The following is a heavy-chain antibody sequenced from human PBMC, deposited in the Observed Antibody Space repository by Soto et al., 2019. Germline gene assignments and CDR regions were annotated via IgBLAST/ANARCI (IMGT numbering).Heavy chain of an antibody. CDR2: INPNSGGT. V-gene: IGHV1-2*02. CDR1: GYTFTDYY. CDR3: ARKLELRGSYYYYYDMDV. D-gene: IGHD1-7*01. J-gene: IGHJ6*02. Sequence: ASAKVSCKASGYTFTDYYMHWVRQAPGQGLEWMGWINPNSGGTNYAQKFQGRVTMTRDTSISTAYMELSRLRSDDTAVYYCARKLELRGSYYYYYDMDVWGQGTTVT.